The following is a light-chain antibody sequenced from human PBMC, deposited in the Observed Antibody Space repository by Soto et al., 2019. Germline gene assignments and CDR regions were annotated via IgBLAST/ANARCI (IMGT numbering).Light chain of an antibody. J-gene: IGKJ3*01. V-gene: IGKV1-5*03. Sequence: DIQMTQSPSSLSASVGDRVTITCRASQSISDWLAWYQQKPGKAPNLLIYKASSLETGVPSRFSGSGSGTDFTLTISSLQPEDFATYYCQQSYNGPFTFGPGTKVDIK. CDR3: QQSYNGPFT. CDR2: KAS. CDR1: QSISDW.